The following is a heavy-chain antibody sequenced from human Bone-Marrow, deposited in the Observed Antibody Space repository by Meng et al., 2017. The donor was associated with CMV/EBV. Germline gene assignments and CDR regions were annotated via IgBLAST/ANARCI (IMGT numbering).Heavy chain of an antibody. D-gene: IGHD1-26*01. Sequence: GESLKISCTASGFTFANYEMNWVRQAPGKGLEWIAYISTSGSTIYYADSVKGRFIISRDDAENSVYLQMNSLTDEDTALYYRASGALWELGGMDVWGQGTTVTVSS. V-gene: IGHV3-48*03. CDR3: ASGALWELGGMDV. CDR2: ISTSGSTI. CDR1: GFTFANYE. J-gene: IGHJ6*02.